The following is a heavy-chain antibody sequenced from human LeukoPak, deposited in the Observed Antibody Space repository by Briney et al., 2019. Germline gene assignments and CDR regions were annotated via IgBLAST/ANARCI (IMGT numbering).Heavy chain of an antibody. J-gene: IGHJ4*02. D-gene: IGHD3-10*01. V-gene: IGHV1-18*04. CDR2: ISVYNGNT. CDR3: ARDRYGSGSYCRF. CDR1: GYTFTSYG. Sequence: AXVKVSCKASGYTFTSYGINWVRQAPGQGLEWMGWISVYNGNTNYAQNVQDRVTMTTDTSTSTAYMELRSLRSDDTAVYYCARDRYGSGSYCRFWGQGTLVTVSS.